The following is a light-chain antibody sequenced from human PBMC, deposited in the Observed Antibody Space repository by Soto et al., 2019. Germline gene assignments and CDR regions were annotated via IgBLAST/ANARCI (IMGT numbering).Light chain of an antibody. V-gene: IGKV1-12*01. Sequence: IQLTQSPSSLSASVGDRVAITCRASQGIKNWLAWYQQKPGKAPNLLIYTGSSLQSGVPSRFSGSGSGTDFTLTINSLQPEHFATYYCQQAASFPITFGQGTRLEIK. CDR3: QQAASFPIT. CDR1: QGIKNW. CDR2: TGS. J-gene: IGKJ5*01.